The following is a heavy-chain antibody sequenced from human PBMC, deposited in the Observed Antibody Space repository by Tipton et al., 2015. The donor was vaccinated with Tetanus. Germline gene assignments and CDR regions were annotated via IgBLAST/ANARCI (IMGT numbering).Heavy chain of an antibody. V-gene: IGHV3-23*01. J-gene: IGHJ2*01. CDR2: IRNRGDAT. CDR3: AKDYSSSSWTWSRRYFDL. Sequence: LSLTCAVYGGSLSGYHWSWIRQPPGKGLEWVSSIRNRGDATYYADSVKGRFTISRDSSESTLYLQMNSLRPEDTAVYFCAKDYSSSSWTWSRRYFDLWGRGTLVAVSS. CDR1: GGSLSGYH. D-gene: IGHD6-6*01.